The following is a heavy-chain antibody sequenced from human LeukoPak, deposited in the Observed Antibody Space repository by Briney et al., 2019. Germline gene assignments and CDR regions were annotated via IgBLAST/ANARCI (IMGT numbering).Heavy chain of an antibody. Sequence: GGSLRLSCAASGFTFSSSAMNWVRQAPGKGLEWVSSINNVGSHIYYAGSVRGRFTISRDNAKNSLYLRMNSLRAEDTAVYYCARDQRYWGQGTLVTVSS. V-gene: IGHV3-21*01. CDR3: ARDQRY. J-gene: IGHJ4*02. D-gene: IGHD6-25*01. CDR1: GFTFSSSA. CDR2: INNVGSHI.